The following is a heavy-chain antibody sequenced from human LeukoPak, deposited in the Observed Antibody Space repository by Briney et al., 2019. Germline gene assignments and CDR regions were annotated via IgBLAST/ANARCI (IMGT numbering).Heavy chain of an antibody. D-gene: IGHD6-13*01. CDR1: GYSFTSYW. CDR2: IHPGDSDT. CDR3: ASSVGIAAAGGFYS. V-gene: IGHV5-51*01. Sequence: GESLKISCKGSGYSFTSYWIAWVRQRPGKGLEWMGIIHPGDSDTTYSPSFQGQVTISADKSISTAYLQWSSLKASDTAMYYCASSVGIAAAGGFYSWGQGTLVTVSS. J-gene: IGHJ4*02.